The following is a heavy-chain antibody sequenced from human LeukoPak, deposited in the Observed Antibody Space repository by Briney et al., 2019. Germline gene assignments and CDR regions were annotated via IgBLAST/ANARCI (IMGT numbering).Heavy chain of an antibody. CDR3: ARSLPYGTTWYGRSDF. D-gene: IGHD6-13*01. CDR1: GFTFSSYG. J-gene: IGHJ4*02. V-gene: IGHV3-33*01. CDR2: IWYDGSNK. Sequence: PGGSLRLSCAASGFTFSSYGMHWVRQAPGKGLEWVAVIWYDGSNKYYADSVKGRFTISRDNAMNSLYLQINSLRAEDTAIYYCARSLPYGTTWYGRSDFWGQGTLVTVSS.